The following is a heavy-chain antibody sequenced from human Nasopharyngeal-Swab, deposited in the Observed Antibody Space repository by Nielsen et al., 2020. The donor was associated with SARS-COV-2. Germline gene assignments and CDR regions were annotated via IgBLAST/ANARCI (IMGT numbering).Heavy chain of an antibody. CDR3: TTEGDPVDY. J-gene: IGHJ4*02. V-gene: IGHV3-49*04. Sequence: GESLKISCTASGFTFGDYAMSWVRQAPGKGLEWVGFIRSKAYGGTTEYAASVKGRFTISRDDSKNTLYLQMNSLKTEDTAVYYCTTEGDPVDYWGQGTLVTVSS. D-gene: IGHD2-21*02. CDR2: IRSKAYGGTT. CDR1: GFTFGDYA.